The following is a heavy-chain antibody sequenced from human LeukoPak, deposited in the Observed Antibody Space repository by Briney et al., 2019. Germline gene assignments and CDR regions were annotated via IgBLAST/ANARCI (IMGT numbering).Heavy chain of an antibody. J-gene: IGHJ6*02. CDR1: GYTFTGYY. CDR3: ARRYYGSGSFYNGPHYYYYYGLDV. V-gene: IGHV1-69*13. Sequence: ASVKVSCKASGYTFTGYYMHWVRQAPGQGLEWMGGIIPIFGTPNYAQKFQGRVTITADESTSTAYMELSSLRSEDTAVYYCARRYYGSGSFYNGPHYYYYYGLDVWGQGTTVTVSS. CDR2: IIPIFGTP. D-gene: IGHD3-10*01.